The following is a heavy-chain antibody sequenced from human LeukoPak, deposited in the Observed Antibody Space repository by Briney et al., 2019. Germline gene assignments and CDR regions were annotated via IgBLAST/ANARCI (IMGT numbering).Heavy chain of an antibody. D-gene: IGHD4-11*01. Sequence: GGSLRLSCAASGFTFSSYWMSWVRQAPGKGLEWVANIKQDGSEKYYVDSVKGRFTISRDNSKNTLYLQMNSLRAEDTAVYYCAKESNYVSVDYWGQGTLVSVSS. CDR2: IKQDGSEK. V-gene: IGHV3-7*01. J-gene: IGHJ4*02. CDR1: GFTFSSYW. CDR3: AKESNYVSVDY.